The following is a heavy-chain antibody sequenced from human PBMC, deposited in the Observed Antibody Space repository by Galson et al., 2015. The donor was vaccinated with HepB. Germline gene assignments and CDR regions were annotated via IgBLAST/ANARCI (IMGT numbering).Heavy chain of an antibody. Sequence: SLRLSCAASGFTFSSYAMHWVRQAPGKGLEYVSAISSNGGSTYYADSVKGRFTISRDNSKNTLYLQMSSLRAEDTAVYYCVKGHYTAMVLFDYWGQGTLVTVSS. CDR2: ISSNGGST. CDR1: GFTFSSYA. CDR3: VKGHYTAMVLFDY. D-gene: IGHD5-18*01. J-gene: IGHJ4*02. V-gene: IGHV3-64D*06.